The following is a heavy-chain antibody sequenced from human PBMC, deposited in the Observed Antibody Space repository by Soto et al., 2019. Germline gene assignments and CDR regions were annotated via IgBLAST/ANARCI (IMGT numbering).Heavy chain of an antibody. CDR2: IYYSGST. Sequence: SETLSLTCTVSGGSISSYYWSWIRQPPGKGLEWIGYIYYSGSTNYNPSLKSRVTISVDTSKNQFSLKLSSVTAADTAVYYCARDLSANFWGYFDYWGQGTLVTVSS. V-gene: IGHV4-59*01. CDR1: GGSISSYY. CDR3: ARDLSANFWGYFDY. J-gene: IGHJ4*02. D-gene: IGHD3-16*01.